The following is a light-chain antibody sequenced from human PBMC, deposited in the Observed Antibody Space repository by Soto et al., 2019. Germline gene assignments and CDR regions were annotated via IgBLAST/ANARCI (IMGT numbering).Light chain of an antibody. CDR1: SRDVGSY. J-gene: IGLJ3*02. Sequence: QSVLTQPVSVSGSPGQSITISCTGTSRDVGSYVSWYQQHPGTAPKLIISEGNERPSGVSNRFSGSKSANTASLTISGLQAEDEGDYYCCSFAGSSTYTWVFGGGTKVTVL. V-gene: IGLV2-23*01. CDR2: EGN. CDR3: CSFAGSSTYTWV.